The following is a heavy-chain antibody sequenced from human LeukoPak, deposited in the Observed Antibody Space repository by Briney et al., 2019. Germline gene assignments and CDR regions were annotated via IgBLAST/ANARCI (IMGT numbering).Heavy chain of an antibody. CDR3: APRGDIEHSYGFGKWFDP. CDR2: INHSGST. CDR1: GGSLSGYY. D-gene: IGHD5-18*01. Sequence: SETLSLTCAVYGGSLSGYYWSWIRQPPGKGLEWIGEINHSGSTNYNASLKSRVTISVDTSKKQFSLKLSSVTAADTAVYYCAPRGDIEHSYGFGKWFDPWGQGTLVTVSS. J-gene: IGHJ5*02. V-gene: IGHV4-34*01.